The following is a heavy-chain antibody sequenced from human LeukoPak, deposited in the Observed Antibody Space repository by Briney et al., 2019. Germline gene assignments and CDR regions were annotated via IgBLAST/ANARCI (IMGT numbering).Heavy chain of an antibody. CDR2: MNPNSGNT. D-gene: IGHD5-12*01. V-gene: IGHV1-8*01. CDR1: GYTFTSYD. J-gene: IGHJ4*02. Sequence: ASVKVSCKASGYTFTSYDINWVRQATGQGLEWMGWMNPNSGNTGYAQKFQGRVTMTEDTSTDTAYMELSSLRSEDTAVYYCATFPVATMEVLFDYWGQGTLVTVSS. CDR3: ATFPVATMEVLFDY.